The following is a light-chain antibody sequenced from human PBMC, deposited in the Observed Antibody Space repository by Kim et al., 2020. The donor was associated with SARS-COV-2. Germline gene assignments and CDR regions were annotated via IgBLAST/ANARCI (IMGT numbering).Light chain of an antibody. V-gene: IGKV3-11*01. CDR2: DAS. J-gene: IGKJ5*01. CDR1: RSLSRS. Sequence: LSLGDRATLSCRAGRSLSRSLTWYQQTPGRPPRLLIFDASDRATGIPARFSGSGSGTDFTLTISSLEPEDFAVYYCQQRGSWPPTFGQGTRLEIK. CDR3: QQRGSWPPT.